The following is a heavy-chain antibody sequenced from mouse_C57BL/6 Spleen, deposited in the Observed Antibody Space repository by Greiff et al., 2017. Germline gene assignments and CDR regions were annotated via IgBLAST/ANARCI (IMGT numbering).Heavy chain of an antibody. D-gene: IGHD1-1*01. J-gene: IGHJ1*03. V-gene: IGHV1-31*01. CDR3: ARTFITTVVADWYFDV. CDR1: GYSFTGYY. CDR2: IYPYNGVS. Sequence: EVQLQQSGPELVKPGASVKISCKASGYSFTGYYMHWVKQSHGNILEWIGYIYPYNGVSSYNQKFKGKATLTVDKSSSTAYMELRSLTSEDSAVYYCARTFITTVVADWYFDVWGTGTTVTVSS.